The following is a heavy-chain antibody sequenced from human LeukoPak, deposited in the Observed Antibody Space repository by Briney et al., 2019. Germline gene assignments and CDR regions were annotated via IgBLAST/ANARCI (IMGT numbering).Heavy chain of an antibody. V-gene: IGHV3-48*04. CDR3: AARFDY. Sequence: PGGFLRLSCVASGFIFSDYSINWVRQTPGKGLEWVSYISRSGDTTDHADSVKGRVTISRDNTKNSVYLQMNSLRAEDTAVYFYAARFDYWGQGTLVTVSS. CDR1: GFIFSDYS. CDR2: ISRSGDTT. J-gene: IGHJ4*02.